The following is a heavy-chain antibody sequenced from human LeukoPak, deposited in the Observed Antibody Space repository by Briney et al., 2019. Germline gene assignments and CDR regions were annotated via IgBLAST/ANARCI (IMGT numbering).Heavy chain of an antibody. CDR2: IYSDNT. V-gene: IGHV3-53*01. J-gene: IGHJ6*04. Sequence: GGSLRLSCTVSGFTVSSNCMSWVRQAPGKGLEWVSFIYSDNTHYSDSVKGRFTTSRDNSKNTLYLQMNSLRAEDTAVYYCAELGITMIGGVWGKGTTVTISS. D-gene: IGHD3-10*02. CDR3: AELGITMIGGV. CDR1: GFTVSSNC.